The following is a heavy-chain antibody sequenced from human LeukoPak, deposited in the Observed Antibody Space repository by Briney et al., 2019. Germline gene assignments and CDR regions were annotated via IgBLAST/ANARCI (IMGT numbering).Heavy chain of an antibody. D-gene: IGHD4-11*01. J-gene: IGHJ5*02. V-gene: IGHV3-74*01. CDR2: ISSDGSTT. Sequence: GGSLRLSCAASGFTFSGYWMHWLRQAPGKGLVWVSRISSDGSTTSYADPVKGRFTTSRDNAKNTLYLQMTSLRAEDTAVYYCARRDYFDPWGQGTLVTVPS. CDR3: ARRDYFDP. CDR1: GFTFSGYW.